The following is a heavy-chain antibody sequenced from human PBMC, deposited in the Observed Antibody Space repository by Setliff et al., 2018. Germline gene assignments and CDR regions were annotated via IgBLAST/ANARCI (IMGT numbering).Heavy chain of an antibody. D-gene: IGHD1-26*01. CDR3: TTAHYTGNSRTLDF. V-gene: IGHV4-61*09. CDR1: GGSISSGNYY. CDR2: IFSKGST. J-gene: IGHJ4*02. Sequence: SETLSLTCTVSGGSISSGNYYWSWIRQPAGKAPEWIGHIFSKGSTNNNPSLKSRVTISIDSSKNQMSLRMTSVTAADTALYYCTTAHYTGNSRTLDFWGPGTLVTVSS.